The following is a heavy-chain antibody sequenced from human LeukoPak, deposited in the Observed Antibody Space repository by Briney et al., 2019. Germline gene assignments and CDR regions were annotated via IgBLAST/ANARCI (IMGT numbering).Heavy chain of an antibody. D-gene: IGHD6-6*01. CDR3: ARDSAKYSSSFDY. Sequence: ASVTVSCKASGYTCTGYYMHWVRQAPGQGVEWVGWINPNSGGTNYAQKLQGRVTMTTDTSTSTAYMELRSLRSADTAVYYCARDSAKYSSSFDYWGQGTLVTVSS. V-gene: IGHV1-2*02. CDR2: INPNSGGT. J-gene: IGHJ4*02. CDR1: GYTCTGYY.